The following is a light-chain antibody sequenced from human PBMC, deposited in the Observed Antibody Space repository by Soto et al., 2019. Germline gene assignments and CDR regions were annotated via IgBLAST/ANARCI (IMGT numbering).Light chain of an antibody. CDR2: DVS. CDR3: ASYTTSSTYV. V-gene: IGLV2-14*01. J-gene: IGLJ1*01. CDR1: SSDVGGYSY. Sequence: QSVLTHPASGSGSPGQSIAISCTGTSSDVGGYSYVSWYQQQPGKAPKLMISDVSNRPSGVSDRFSGSKSGNTASLTISGLQAEDEADYYCASYTTSSTYVFGTGTRSPS.